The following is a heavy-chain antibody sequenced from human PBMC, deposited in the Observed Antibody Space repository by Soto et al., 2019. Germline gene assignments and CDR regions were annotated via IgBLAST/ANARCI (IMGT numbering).Heavy chain of an antibody. CDR3: ARDSGELLQYYYFDY. V-gene: IGHV7-4-1*01. D-gene: IGHD1-26*01. J-gene: IGHJ4*02. CDR1: GYAFTSYA. CDR2: INTNTGNP. Sequence: ASVNVSWKTSGYAFTSYAMNWVRQAPGQGLEWMGWINTNTGNPTYAQGFTGRFVFSLDTSVSTAYLQICSLKAEDTAVYYCARDSGELLQYYYFDYWGQGTLVTVYS.